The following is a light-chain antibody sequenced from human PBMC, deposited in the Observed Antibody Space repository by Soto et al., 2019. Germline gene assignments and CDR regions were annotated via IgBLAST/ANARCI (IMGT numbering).Light chain of an antibody. Sequence: QSALTQPRSVSGSPGQSVTISCTGTSSDVGEYDYVSWYQQHPGKAPKLMIFDVSERPSGVPDRFSGSKTGNTASLTISGLQAEAEADYYCCSYAGSPYVFGTGTKVTVL. CDR3: CSYAGSPYV. CDR2: DVS. J-gene: IGLJ1*01. CDR1: SSDVGEYDY. V-gene: IGLV2-11*01.